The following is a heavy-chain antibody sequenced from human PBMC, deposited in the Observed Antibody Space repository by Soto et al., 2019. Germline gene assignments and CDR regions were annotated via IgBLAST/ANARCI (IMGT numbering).Heavy chain of an antibody. CDR3: ARVIGYYYDSSGYYYFDY. CDR1: GFTVSSNY. V-gene: IGHV3-66*01. Sequence: GGSLRLSCAASGFTVSSNYMSWVRQAPGKGLEWVSVIYSGGSTYYADSVKGRFTISRDNSKNTLYLQMNSLRAEDTAVYYCARVIGYYYDSSGYYYFDYWGQGTLVTV. CDR2: IYSGGST. D-gene: IGHD3-22*01. J-gene: IGHJ4*02.